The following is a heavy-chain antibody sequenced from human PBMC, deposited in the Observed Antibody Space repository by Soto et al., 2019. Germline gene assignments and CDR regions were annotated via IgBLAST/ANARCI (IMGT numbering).Heavy chain of an antibody. Sequence: SETLSLTCAVSGGSISSGGYSWSWIRQPPGKGLEWIGYIYHSGSTYYNPSLKSRVTISVDRSKNQFSLKLSSVTAADTAVYYSAREGCSSTSCYTPYYYHGMDVWGQGTTVTVSS. V-gene: IGHV4-30-2*01. CDR2: IYHSGST. J-gene: IGHJ6*02. D-gene: IGHD2-2*01. CDR1: GGSISSGGYS. CDR3: AREGCSSTSCYTPYYYHGMDV.